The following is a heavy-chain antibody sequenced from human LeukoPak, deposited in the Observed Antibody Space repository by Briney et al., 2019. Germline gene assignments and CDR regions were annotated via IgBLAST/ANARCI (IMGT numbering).Heavy chain of an antibody. Sequence: ASVKVSCKASGYTFTGYYMHWVRQAPGQGLEWMGWSNPNSGGTNNAQKFQGRVTMTRDTSISTANMEQSRLRSDDTAVYYCARESCTNGVCYPYFDYWGQGTLVTVSS. CDR1: GYTFTGYY. D-gene: IGHD2-8*01. J-gene: IGHJ4*02. V-gene: IGHV1-2*02. CDR2: SNPNSGGT. CDR3: ARESCTNGVCYPYFDY.